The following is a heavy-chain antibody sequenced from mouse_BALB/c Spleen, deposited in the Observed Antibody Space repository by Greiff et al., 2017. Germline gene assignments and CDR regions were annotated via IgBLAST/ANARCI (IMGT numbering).Heavy chain of an antibody. CDR2: ISDGGSYT. CDR3: ARDPYGNYAWFAY. CDR1: GFTFSDYY. J-gene: IGHJ3*01. Sequence: DVKLVESGGGLVKPGGSLKLSCAASGFTFSDYYMYWVRQTPEKRLEWVATISDGGSYTYYPDSVKGRFTISRDNAKNNLYLQMSSLKSEDTAMYDCARDPYGNYAWFAYWGQGTLVTVSA. D-gene: IGHD2-1*01. V-gene: IGHV5-4*02.